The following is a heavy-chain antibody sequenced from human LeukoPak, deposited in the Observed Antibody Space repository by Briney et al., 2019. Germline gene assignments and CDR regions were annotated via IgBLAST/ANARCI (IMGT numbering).Heavy chain of an antibody. CDR3: ARGRVWWELRPFDI. J-gene: IGHJ3*02. Sequence: SETLSLTCAVYGGSFSGYYWSWIRQPPGKGLAWIGEINHSGSTNYNPSLKSRVTISVDTSKNQFSLKLSSVTAADTAVYYCARGRVWWELRPFDIWGQGTMVTVSS. CDR2: INHSGST. V-gene: IGHV4-34*01. D-gene: IGHD1-26*01. CDR1: GGSFSGYY.